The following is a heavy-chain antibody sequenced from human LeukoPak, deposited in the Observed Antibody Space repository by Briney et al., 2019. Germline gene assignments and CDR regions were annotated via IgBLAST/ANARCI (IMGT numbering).Heavy chain of an antibody. Sequence: AASVKVSCKASGGTFSSYAISWVRQAPGQGLEWMGGIIPIFGTANYAQKFQGRVTITADESTSTAYMEMSSLRSEDTAVYYCARVYYYDSSGYYYLDYWGQGTLVTVSS. CDR2: IIPIFGTA. CDR3: ARVYYYDSSGYYYLDY. CDR1: GGTFSSYA. J-gene: IGHJ4*02. V-gene: IGHV1-69*13. D-gene: IGHD3-22*01.